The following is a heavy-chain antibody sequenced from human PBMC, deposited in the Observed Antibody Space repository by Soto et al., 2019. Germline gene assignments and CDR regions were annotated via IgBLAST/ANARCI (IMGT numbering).Heavy chain of an antibody. J-gene: IGHJ4*02. CDR2: ISAYNGNT. CDR1: GYTFTSYG. D-gene: IGHD6-19*01. V-gene: IGHV1-18*04. Sequence: ASVKVSCKASGYTFTSYGISWVRQAPGQGLEWMGWISAYNGNTNYAQKLQGRVTMTRDTSISTAYMELSRLRSDDTAVYYCARGAWGIAVAGTFDYWGQGTLVTVS. CDR3: ARGAWGIAVAGTFDY.